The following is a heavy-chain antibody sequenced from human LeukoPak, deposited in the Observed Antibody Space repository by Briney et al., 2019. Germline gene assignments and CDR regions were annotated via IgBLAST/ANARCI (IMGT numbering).Heavy chain of an antibody. J-gene: IGHJ5*02. D-gene: IGHD3-22*01. CDR3: GRAGVYSASSGYGPDR. CDR2: IHSGGET. V-gene: IGHV3-53*01. CDR1: GFTVSSNY. Sequence: GGSLRLSCAASGFTVSSNYMSWVRQAPGKGLEWVSVIHSGGETYYTDSVKGRFTISRDNSKNTLYLQMNSLRAEDTAVYYCGRAGVYSASSGYGPDRWGQGTLVTVSS.